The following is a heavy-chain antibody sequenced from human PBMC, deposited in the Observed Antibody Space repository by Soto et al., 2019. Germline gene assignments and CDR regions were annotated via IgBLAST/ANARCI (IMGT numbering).Heavy chain of an antibody. CDR2: IYYSGSA. D-gene: IGHD5-12*01. Sequence: SETLSIPRTVSGGSLSGNSYYWSLIRQHPGKGLEWIAYIYYSGSANYNPSLMSRVTISVDTSKNQFSLKLTSVTAADTAVYYCARASITYRPFDYWGQGTLVTVSS. CDR1: GGSLSGNSYY. V-gene: IGHV4-61*01. J-gene: IGHJ4*02. CDR3: ARASITYRPFDY.